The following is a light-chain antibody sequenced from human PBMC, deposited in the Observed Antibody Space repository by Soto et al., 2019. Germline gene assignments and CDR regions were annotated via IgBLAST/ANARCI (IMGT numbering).Light chain of an antibody. Sequence: IPLTQSPSSLSASVGDRVTITCRTSQSINNYLNWYQQKSGTAPKLLIYASSSLQNGVPSRFSGGRSGTDFTLTINSLQPEDFATYYCQQSFTIPPWTFGQGTRVEIQ. CDR3: QQSFTIPPWT. V-gene: IGKV1-39*01. CDR1: QSINNY. J-gene: IGKJ1*01. CDR2: ASS.